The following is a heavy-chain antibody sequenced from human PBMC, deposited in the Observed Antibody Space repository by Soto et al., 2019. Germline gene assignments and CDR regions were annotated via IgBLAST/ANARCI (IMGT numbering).Heavy chain of an antibody. CDR1: GDSISNLDYF. D-gene: IGHD7-27*01. J-gene: IGHJ5*01. CDR2: IYKSATT. V-gene: IGHV4-30-4*01. Sequence: SETLSLTCSVSGDSISNLDYFWAWIRQPPGQALEYIGYIYKSATTYYNPSFESRVAIPVDTSKSQFSLNVTPVTAADTAVYFCARGRYCLTGRCFPNWFDSWGQGALVTVSS. CDR3: ARGRYCLTGRCFPNWFDS.